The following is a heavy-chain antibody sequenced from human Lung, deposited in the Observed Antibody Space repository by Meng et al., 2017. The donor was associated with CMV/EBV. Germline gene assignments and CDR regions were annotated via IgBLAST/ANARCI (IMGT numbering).Heavy chain of an antibody. V-gene: IGHV3-9*01. J-gene: IGHJ4*02. CDR2: ISWNSGNI. CDR3: VKGGLALHW. Sequence: SXKISFASSSFIFDDHAMHWVRQAPGKGLEWVSSISWNSGNIAYVASVKGRFTISRDNANNSLFLQMNSLSPEDTAFYYCVKGGLALHWGGQGTLVTVSS. D-gene: IGHD3-16*01. CDR1: SFIFDDHA.